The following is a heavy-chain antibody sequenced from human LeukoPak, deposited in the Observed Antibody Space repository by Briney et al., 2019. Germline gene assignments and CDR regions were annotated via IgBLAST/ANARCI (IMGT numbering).Heavy chain of an antibody. CDR3: TVVNYGSGSYPLGS. D-gene: IGHD3-10*01. J-gene: IGHJ5*02. V-gene: IGHV3-15*01. CDR2: IKNKPDGGTS. CDR1: GFTSSNAW. Sequence: GGSLRLSCAASGFTSSNAWMSWVRQAPGKGLELVARIKNKPDGGTSDYTAPVKGRFTISRDDSKSTLYLQMNSLKTEDTAVYYCTVVNYGSGSYPLGSWGQGTLVTVSS.